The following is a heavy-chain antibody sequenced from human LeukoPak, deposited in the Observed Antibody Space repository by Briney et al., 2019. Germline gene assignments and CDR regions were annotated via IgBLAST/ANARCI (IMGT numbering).Heavy chain of an antibody. Sequence: SETLSLTCTVSGGSINNYYWTWLRQPPGKGLEWIASIYYTGKTDYNPSLKSRVTISVDTSKNQFSLNLSSVTAADTAVYYCAKFEGLGGPRYYFDFWGQGTLVTVSS. CDR2: IYYTGKT. D-gene: IGHD3-16*01. CDR1: GGSINNYY. V-gene: IGHV4-59*08. J-gene: IGHJ4*02. CDR3: AKFEGLGGPRYYFDF.